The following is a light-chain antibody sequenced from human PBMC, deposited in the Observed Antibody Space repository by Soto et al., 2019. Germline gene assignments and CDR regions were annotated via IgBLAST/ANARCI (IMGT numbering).Light chain of an antibody. V-gene: IGKV3-15*01. CDR2: GAS. CDR1: QTIDNK. J-gene: IGKJ5*01. CDR3: QQSYSTPPIT. Sequence: EIVLTQSPATLSLSPGERATLSCRASQTIDNKLAWYQQRPGQAPRLLIYGASIRATGIPARFSGSGSGTDFTLTISSLQPEDFATYYCQQSYSTPPITFGQGTRLEIK.